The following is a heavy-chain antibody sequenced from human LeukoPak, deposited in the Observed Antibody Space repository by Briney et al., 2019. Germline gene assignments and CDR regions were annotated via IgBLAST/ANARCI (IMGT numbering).Heavy chain of an antibody. CDR2: IYWDDDK. D-gene: IGHD6-13*01. CDR3: AHSNTYSSSWGSNAFDI. J-gene: IGHJ3*02. CDR1: GFSLSTRGVG. V-gene: IGHV2-5*02. Sequence: ASGPTLVNPTQTLTLTCTFSGFSLSTRGVGVGWIRQPPGKALEWLALIYWDDDKRYSPSLKSRLTITKDTSKNQVVLTMTNMDPVDTATYYCAHSNTYSSSWGSNAFDIWGQGTMVTVSS.